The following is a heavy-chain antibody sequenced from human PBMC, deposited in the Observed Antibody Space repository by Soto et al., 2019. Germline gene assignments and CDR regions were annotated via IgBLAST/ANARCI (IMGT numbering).Heavy chain of an antibody. CDR3: ARPYSGTYLTHFDY. D-gene: IGHD1-26*01. Sequence: QVQLVESGGGVVQPGRSLRLSCAASGFTFSHFPMHWVRQAPGKGLEWVAVISYDGTNKNYLDSVKGRFTISRDNSRNTLFLQMNSLRPEDTAVYYCARPYSGTYLTHFDYWGQGALVAVSS. J-gene: IGHJ4*02. CDR2: ISYDGTNK. CDR1: GFTFSHFP. V-gene: IGHV3-30-3*01.